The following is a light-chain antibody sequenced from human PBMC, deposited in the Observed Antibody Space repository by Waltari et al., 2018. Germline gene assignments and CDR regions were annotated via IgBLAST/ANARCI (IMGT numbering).Light chain of an antibody. Sequence: QSALTQPASVSGSPGQSITLSCPGTSSDVGGYDSAFWYQQHPGKAPKLMLYDVNKRPSGVSNRFSGSKSGNTASLTISGLQAEDEADYYCTSYTSSSTYIFGGGTKVTVL. V-gene: IGLV2-14*03. CDR1: SSDVGGYDS. J-gene: IGLJ2*01. CDR2: DVN. CDR3: TSYTSSSTYI.